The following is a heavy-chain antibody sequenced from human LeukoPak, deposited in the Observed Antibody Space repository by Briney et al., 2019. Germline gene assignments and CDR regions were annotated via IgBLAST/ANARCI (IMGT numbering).Heavy chain of an antibody. J-gene: IGHJ4*02. CDR2: IYHSGST. V-gene: IGHV4-38-2*02. CDR1: GYSISSGYY. D-gene: IGHD2-15*01. CDR3: ARVIGYCSGGSCYEGYFDY. Sequence: PSETLSLTCTVSGYSISSGYYWGWIRQPPGKGLEWIGSIYHSGSTYYNPSLKSRVTISVDTSKNQFSLKLSSVTAADTAVYYCARVIGYCSGGSCYEGYFDYWGQGTLVTVSS.